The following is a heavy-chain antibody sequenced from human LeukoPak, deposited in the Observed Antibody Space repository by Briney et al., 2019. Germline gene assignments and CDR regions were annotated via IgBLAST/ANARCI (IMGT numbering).Heavy chain of an antibody. V-gene: IGHV3-21*01. CDR3: ARALTGTGYYYGMDV. CDR2: ISSSSSYI. D-gene: IGHD1-20*01. CDR1: GFTFSSYS. J-gene: IGHJ6*02. Sequence: GGSLRLSCAASGFTFSSYSMNWVRQAPGMGLEGVSSISSSSSYIYYADSVKGRFTISRDNAKNSLYLQMNSLRAEDTAVYYCARALTGTGYYYGMDVWGQGTTVTASS.